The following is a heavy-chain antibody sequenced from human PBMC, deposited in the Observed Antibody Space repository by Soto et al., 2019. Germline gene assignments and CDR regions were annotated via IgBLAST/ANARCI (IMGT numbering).Heavy chain of an antibody. Sequence: GSLRLSCAASGFTFSSYAMTWVRQAPGKGLEWVSTISGTGGNTYYADSVKGRFTISRDNSKNTVYLKMNSLRAEDTAVYSCVKAVYLLDFDYWGQGTLVTVSS. J-gene: IGHJ4*02. CDR2: ISGTGGNT. CDR1: GFTFSSYA. D-gene: IGHD1-20*01. V-gene: IGHV3-23*01. CDR3: VKAVYLLDFDY.